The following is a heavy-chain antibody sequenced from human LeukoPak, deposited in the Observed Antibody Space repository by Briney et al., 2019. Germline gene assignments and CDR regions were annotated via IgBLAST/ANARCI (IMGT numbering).Heavy chain of an antibody. D-gene: IGHD6-13*01. CDR2: IYSGGST. V-gene: IGHV3-66*01. CDR3: AKDLFSSSPYNWFDP. Sequence: PGGSLRLSCAASGFTVSSNYMSWVRQAPGKGLEWVSVIYSGGSTYYADSVKGRFTISRDNSKNTLYLQMNSLRAEDTAVYYCAKDLFSSSPYNWFDPWGQGTLVTVSS. J-gene: IGHJ5*02. CDR1: GFTVSSNY.